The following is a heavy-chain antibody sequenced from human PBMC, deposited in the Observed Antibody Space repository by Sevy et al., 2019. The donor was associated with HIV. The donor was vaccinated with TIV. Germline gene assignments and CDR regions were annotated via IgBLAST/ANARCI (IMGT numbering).Heavy chain of an antibody. J-gene: IGHJ3*01. CDR3: ARDPDPVPGVAFDV. Sequence: QLGGPLRLSCVASGSSFGIHWMSWVRQAPGKGLEWVAKINQDGGQKYYVDSVKGRFTISRDNAKSSLYLQMNSLRVEDTALYYCARDPDPVPGVAFDVWGQGTMVTVSS. CDR1: GSSFGIHW. CDR2: INQDGGQK. V-gene: IGHV3-7*01.